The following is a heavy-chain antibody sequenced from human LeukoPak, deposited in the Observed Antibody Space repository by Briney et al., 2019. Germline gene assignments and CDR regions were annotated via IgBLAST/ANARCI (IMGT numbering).Heavy chain of an antibody. D-gene: IGHD4-11*01. V-gene: IGHV4-39*07. Sequence: SETLSLTCTVSGGSISSSSYYWGWIRQPPGKELDWIGSIYYSGSTYYNPSLKSRVTISVDTSKNQFSLKLSSVTAADTAVYYCARIGMTTVTIGWFDPWGQGTLVTVSS. CDR1: GGSISSSSYY. CDR3: ARIGMTTVTIGWFDP. J-gene: IGHJ5*02. CDR2: IYYSGST.